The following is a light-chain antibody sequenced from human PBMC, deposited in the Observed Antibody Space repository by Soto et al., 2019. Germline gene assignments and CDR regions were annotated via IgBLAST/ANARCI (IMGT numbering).Light chain of an antibody. CDR1: QSITSY. CDR3: QQSYSNPRT. CDR2: AAT. J-gene: IGKJ1*01. V-gene: IGKV1-39*01. Sequence: DIQMTQSPSSLSASVGDIVTITFRASQSITSYLNWYQHKPGKAPNLLIYAATTLQSGVPSRFSGSGSGTDFTLTISSLQPEDFATYYCQQSYSNPRTFGQGTKVDIK.